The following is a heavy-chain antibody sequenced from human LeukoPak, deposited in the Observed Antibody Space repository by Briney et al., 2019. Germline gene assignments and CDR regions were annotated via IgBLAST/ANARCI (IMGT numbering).Heavy chain of an antibody. J-gene: IGHJ3*02. Sequence: SETLSLTCAVYGGSFSGYYWSWIRQPPGKGLEWIGYIYYSGSTNYNPSLKSRVTISVDTSKNQFSLKLSSVTAADTAVYYCARWGYCSGGSCYSTAQDAFDIWGQGTMVTVSS. V-gene: IGHV4-59*01. D-gene: IGHD2-15*01. CDR2: IYYSGST. CDR3: ARWGYCSGGSCYSTAQDAFDI. CDR1: GGSFSGYY.